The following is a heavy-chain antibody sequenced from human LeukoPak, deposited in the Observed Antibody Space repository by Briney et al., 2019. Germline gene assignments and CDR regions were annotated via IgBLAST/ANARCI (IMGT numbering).Heavy chain of an antibody. D-gene: IGHD2-15*01. Sequence: GGSLRLSCAASGLTFSTYWMSWVRQAPGKGLEWVANINQGGSEKYYVDSVKGRFTISRDNAKNSLDLQVNSLRVEDTAVYLCARGYCSGGSCYGGGFDYWGQGTLVTVSS. CDR3: ARGYCSGGSCYGGGFDY. CDR2: INQGGSEK. CDR1: GLTFSTYW. V-gene: IGHV3-7*01. J-gene: IGHJ4*02.